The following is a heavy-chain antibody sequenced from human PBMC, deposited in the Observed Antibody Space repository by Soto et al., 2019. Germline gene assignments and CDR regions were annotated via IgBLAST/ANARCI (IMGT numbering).Heavy chain of an antibody. J-gene: IGHJ5*02. CDR3: ARDGDEEANFDP. CDR2: INGYNGYT. D-gene: IGHD4-17*01. V-gene: IGHV1-18*01. CDR1: GYTFTNYG. Sequence: QVQLVQSGAEVKKPGASVKVSCKASGYTFTNYGISWVRQAPGQGLEWMGWINGYNGYTNYAQKFQGRVTMATDTSTSTAYMELRSLRYDDTAVYYCARDGDEEANFDPWGQGTLVTVSS.